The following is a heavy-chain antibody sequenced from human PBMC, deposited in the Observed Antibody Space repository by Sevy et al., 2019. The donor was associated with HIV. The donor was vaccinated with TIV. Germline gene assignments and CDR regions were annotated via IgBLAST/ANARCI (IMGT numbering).Heavy chain of an antibody. V-gene: IGHV3-74*01. CDR3: AGGSYGTSGYYSSRFYYYGMDV. CDR2: INSDGSST. Sequence: GGSLRLSCAASGFTFSSYWMHWVRQAPGKGLVWVSRINSDGSSTSYADSVKGRFTISRDNAKNTLYLQMNSLRAEDTVGYYCAGGSYGTSGYYSSRFYYYGMDVWGQGTTVTVSS. J-gene: IGHJ6*02. D-gene: IGHD3-22*01. CDR1: GFTFSSYW.